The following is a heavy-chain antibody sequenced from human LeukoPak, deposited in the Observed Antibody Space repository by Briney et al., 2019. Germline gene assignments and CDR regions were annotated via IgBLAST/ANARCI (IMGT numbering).Heavy chain of an antibody. J-gene: IGHJ6*03. CDR1: GGAIISYY. CDR2: IYPTGNT. V-gene: IGHV4-4*07. CDR3: ARLKFYDSTGYSPGYYMDV. D-gene: IGHD3-22*01. Sequence: SETLSLTCSVSGGAIISYYWRWIRQPAGKGPEWIGRIYPTGNTDYNPSLKTRVTMSTDLSKKQFSLRLRSVTAADTAVYYCARLKFYDSTGYSPGYYMDVWGKGTAVTVSS.